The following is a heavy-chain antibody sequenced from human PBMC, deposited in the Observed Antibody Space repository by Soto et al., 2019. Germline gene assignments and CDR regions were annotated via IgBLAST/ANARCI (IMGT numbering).Heavy chain of an antibody. CDR2: VYFSGST. V-gene: IGHV4-59*01. CDR3: ARQEAVPGTPFDS. CDR1: VGSFNGYY. J-gene: IGHJ4*02. D-gene: IGHD6-19*01. Sequence: QERLQEPGPGLLKPSETLSLPCSVSVGSFNGYYWNWIRQPPGKGLEWLGNVYFSGSTHYNPSLEARLTISVDTSKKQISLKLRSVTAADTAVYYCARQEAVPGTPFDSWGQGTLVSVSS.